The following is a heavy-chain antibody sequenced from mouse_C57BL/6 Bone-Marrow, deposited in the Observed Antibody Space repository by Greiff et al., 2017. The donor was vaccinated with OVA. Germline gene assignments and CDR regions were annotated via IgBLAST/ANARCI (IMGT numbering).Heavy chain of an antibody. CDR3: ARYGNLYYFDY. CDR2: IHPNSGST. CDR1: VSRSTLYC. J-gene: IGHJ2*01. Sequence: VQLQQPGAELVKPGASVKLSPKASVSRSTLYCMHWVKQRPGQGLEWIGMIHPNSGSTNYNEKFKSKATLTVDKSSSTAYMQLSSLTSEDSAVYYCARYGNLYYFDYWGQGTTLTVSS. D-gene: IGHD2-1*01. V-gene: IGHV1-64*01.